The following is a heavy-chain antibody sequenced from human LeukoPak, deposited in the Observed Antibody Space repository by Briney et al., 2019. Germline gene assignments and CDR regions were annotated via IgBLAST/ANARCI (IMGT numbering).Heavy chain of an antibody. CDR2: IWYDGSNK. CDR1: GFTFSSYA. D-gene: IGHD4-17*01. Sequence: GGSLRLSCAASGFTFSSYAMSWVRQAPGKGLEWVAVIWYDGSNKYYADSVKGRFTISRDNSKNTLYLQMNSLRAEDTAVYYCARDYHGDYGHFDYWGQGTLVTVSS. J-gene: IGHJ4*02. V-gene: IGHV3-33*08. CDR3: ARDYHGDYGHFDY.